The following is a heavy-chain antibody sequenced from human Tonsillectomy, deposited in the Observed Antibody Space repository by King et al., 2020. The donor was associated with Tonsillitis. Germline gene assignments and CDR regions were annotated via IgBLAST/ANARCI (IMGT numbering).Heavy chain of an antibody. J-gene: IGHJ4*02. CDR2: ITWNSGST. Sequence: VQLVESGGGLVQPGRSLRLSCAASGFTFDDYGMHWVRQAPGKGLEWVSTITWNSGSTTYADSVKGRFTISRDNAKNSLYLQMNSLRAEDTAFYYCAKDSSPVPDDSSCFLFEYWGQGTLVTVSS. V-gene: IGHV3-9*01. D-gene: IGHD3-22*01. CDR3: AKDSSPVPDDSSCFLFEY. CDR1: GFTFDDYG.